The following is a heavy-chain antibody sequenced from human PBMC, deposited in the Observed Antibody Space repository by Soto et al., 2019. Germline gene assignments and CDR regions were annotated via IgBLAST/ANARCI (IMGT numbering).Heavy chain of an antibody. Sequence: VKVSCKASGYTFTSYGISWVRQAPGQGLEWMGWISAYNGNTNYAQKLRGRVTMTTDTSTSTAYMELRSLRSDDTAVYYCARPSVPPAKMGGYYGMDVWGTGTTATVSS. CDR1: GYTFTSYG. J-gene: IGHJ6*04. D-gene: IGHD2-2*01. V-gene: IGHV1-18*01. CDR2: ISAYNGNT. CDR3: ARPSVPPAKMGGYYGMDV.